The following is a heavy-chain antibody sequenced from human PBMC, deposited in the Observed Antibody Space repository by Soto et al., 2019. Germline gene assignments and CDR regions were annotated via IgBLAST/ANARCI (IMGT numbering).Heavy chain of an antibody. CDR3: ARMETFGSLNWFDP. Sequence: ASVKGSCKASGYSFTNNDVSWVRQATGQGLEWMGWMNPGSGDTGYAQKFQGRVTMTRDISMATAYMELSSLRSDDTAIYYCARMETFGSLNWFDPWGQGTLVTVSS. CDR1: GYSFTNND. CDR2: MNPGSGDT. V-gene: IGHV1-8*01. D-gene: IGHD3-16*01. J-gene: IGHJ5*02.